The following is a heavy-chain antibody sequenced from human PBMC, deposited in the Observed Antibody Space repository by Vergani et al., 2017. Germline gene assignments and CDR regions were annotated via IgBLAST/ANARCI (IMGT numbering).Heavy chain of an antibody. V-gene: IGHV1-18*04. CDR1: GYTFVNHP. CDR2: IRPYHHKT. D-gene: IGHD5-24*01. J-gene: IGHJ4*02. CDR3: ARSQMATNDFVL. Sequence: QAQLGQSDSEVKKPGDSVTLSCKTSGYTFVNHPITWVRQAPGQGLEWMGWIRPYHHKTLYSQKVEGIVTMTSDTSSSTVFLELRRLTSDDTAIYYCARSQMATNDFVLWGRGTLVTVSS.